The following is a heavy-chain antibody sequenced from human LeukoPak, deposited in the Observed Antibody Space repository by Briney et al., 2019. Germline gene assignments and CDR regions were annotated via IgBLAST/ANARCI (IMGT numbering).Heavy chain of an antibody. CDR2: ISGSGGST. J-gene: IGHJ4*02. Sequence: GGSLRLSCAASGFTFSSYAMSWVRQAPGKGLGWVSAISGSGGSTYYADSVKGRFTISRDNSKNTLYLQMSSLRAEDTAVYYCAKDRLIVGATAHFLSWGQGTLVTVSS. V-gene: IGHV3-23*01. CDR1: GFTFSSYA. D-gene: IGHD1-26*01. CDR3: AKDRLIVGATAHFLS.